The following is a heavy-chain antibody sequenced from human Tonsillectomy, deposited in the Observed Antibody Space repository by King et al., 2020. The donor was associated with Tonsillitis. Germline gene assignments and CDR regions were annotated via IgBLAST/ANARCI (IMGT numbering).Heavy chain of an antibody. J-gene: IGHJ3*02. Sequence: VQLVESGGGLVQPGGSLRLSCAASGFTFSSYSMNWVRQAPGKGLEWVSYISSSSSTIYYADSVKGRFTISRDNAKNSLYLQMNSLRDEDTAVYFCARDPLWAPNLSGTFDIWGQGTKVTVSS. CDR2: ISSSSSTI. V-gene: IGHV3-48*02. CDR3: ARDPLWAPNLSGTFDI. D-gene: IGHD3-16*01. CDR1: GFTFSSYS.